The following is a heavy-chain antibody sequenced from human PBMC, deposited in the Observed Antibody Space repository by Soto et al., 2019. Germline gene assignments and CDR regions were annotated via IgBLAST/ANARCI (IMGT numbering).Heavy chain of an antibody. CDR1: AYTFTTYS. Sequence: GASVKVSCKASAYTFTTYSISWVRQAPGQGLEWLGWINTHNGNTNYAQNLQGRVIMTADTSTSTAYMELRSLRSDDTAIYYCTREGSAPYYYYGMDAWGQGTTVTVSS. D-gene: IGHD3-10*01. CDR2: INTHNGNT. CDR3: TREGSAPYYYYGMDA. J-gene: IGHJ6*02. V-gene: IGHV1-18*01.